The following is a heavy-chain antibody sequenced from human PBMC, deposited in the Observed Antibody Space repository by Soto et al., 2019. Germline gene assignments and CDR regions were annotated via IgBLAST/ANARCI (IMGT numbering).Heavy chain of an antibody. D-gene: IGHD3-3*01. CDR2: IYPRDSDT. J-gene: IGHJ5*02. Sequence: PGESLKISCYGSGYSFTNYWIALVLQMPGKGLEWMGVIYPRDSDTKYSPSFQGQVTISADKSISTAYLQWSSLKASDTAIYYCARQATYDFWSGYYVDPWGQGTLVTVSS. CDR3: ARQATYDFWSGYYVDP. V-gene: IGHV5-51*01. CDR1: GYSFTNYW.